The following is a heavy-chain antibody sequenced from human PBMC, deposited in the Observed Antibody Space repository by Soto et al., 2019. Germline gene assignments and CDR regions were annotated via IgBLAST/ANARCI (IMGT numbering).Heavy chain of an antibody. V-gene: IGHV3-30*18. CDR2: ISYDGSNK. D-gene: IGHD2-15*01. CDR1: GFTFSSYG. Sequence: QVQLVESGGGVVQPGRSLRLSCAASGFTFSSYGMHWVRQAPGKGLEWVAVISYDGSNKYYADSVKGRFTISRDNSKNTLYLHMNSLRAEDTAVYYCAKCLVLLTPDYWGQGTLVTVSS. J-gene: IGHJ4*02. CDR3: AKCLVLLTPDY.